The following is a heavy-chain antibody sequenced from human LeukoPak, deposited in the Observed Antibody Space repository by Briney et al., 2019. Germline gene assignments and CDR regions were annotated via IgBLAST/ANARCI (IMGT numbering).Heavy chain of an antibody. V-gene: IGHV1-18*04. CDR3: ARDPGIAAAGDYYYYGMDA. D-gene: IGHD6-13*01. Sequence: ASVKVSCKASGYTFTSYGISWVRQAPGQGLEWMGWISAYNGNTNYAQKLQGRVTMTTDTSTSTAYMELRSLRSDDTAVYYCARDPGIAAAGDYYYYGMDAWGKGTTVTVSS. CDR1: GYTFTSYG. J-gene: IGHJ6*04. CDR2: ISAYNGNT.